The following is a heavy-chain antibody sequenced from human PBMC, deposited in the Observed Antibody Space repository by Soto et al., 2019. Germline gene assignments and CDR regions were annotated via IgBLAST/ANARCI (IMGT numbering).Heavy chain of an antibody. Sequence: QVQLVQSGAEVKKPGASVKVSCKTSGYDFFKYNMHWVRQAPGQGLEWMGVINPNGGYTRHAQKFQGRVIMTRDTSSKMVYMVLSGLTSADTAMYYCTRADSDVVILPDVRPLFDLWGQGALVTVSS. J-gene: IGHJ4*02. CDR1: GYDFFKYN. V-gene: IGHV1-46*01. D-gene: IGHD2-21*02. CDR3: TRADSDVVILPDVRPLFDL. CDR2: INPNGGYT.